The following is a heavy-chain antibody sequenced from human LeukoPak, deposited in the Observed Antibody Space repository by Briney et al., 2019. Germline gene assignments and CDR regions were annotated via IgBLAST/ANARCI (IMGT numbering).Heavy chain of an antibody. CDR3: ARHHSIAAAVDY. D-gene: IGHD6-13*01. CDR1: GYSISSGYY. J-gene: IGHJ4*02. V-gene: IGHV4-38-2*01. CDR2: IYHSGST. Sequence: SETLSLTCAVSGYSISSGYYWGWIRQPPGKGLEGIGSIYHSGSTYYNPSLKSRVTISVDTSKNQFSLKLSSVTAADTAVYYCARHHSIAAAVDYWGQGTLVTVSS.